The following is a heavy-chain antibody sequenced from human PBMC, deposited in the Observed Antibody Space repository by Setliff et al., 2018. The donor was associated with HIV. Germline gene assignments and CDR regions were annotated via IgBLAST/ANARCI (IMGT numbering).Heavy chain of an antibody. CDR3: ARDNGYYYMDV. V-gene: IGHV1-3*01. Sequence: ASVKVSCKASGYTFTTYAMHWVRQAPGQRLEWMGWINAGNGNTKYSQKFQGRVTITRDTSASTAYIDLSGLRSEDTAVYYCARDNGYYYMDVWGKGTTVTVSS. J-gene: IGHJ6*03. CDR1: GYTFTTYA. CDR2: INAGNGNT.